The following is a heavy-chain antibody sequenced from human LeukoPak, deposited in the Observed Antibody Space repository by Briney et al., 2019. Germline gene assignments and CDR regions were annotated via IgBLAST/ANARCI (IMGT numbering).Heavy chain of an antibody. CDR1: GGTFSSYA. CDR3: AREGGYSYGDAPLHFDY. V-gene: IGHV1-69*13. D-gene: IGHD5-18*01. Sequence: SVKVSCKASGGTFSSYAISWVRQAPGQGLEWMGGIIPIFGTANYAQKFQGRVTITADESTSTAYMELSSLRSEDTAVYYCAREGGYSYGDAPLHFDYWGQGTLVTVSS. J-gene: IGHJ4*02. CDR2: IIPIFGTA.